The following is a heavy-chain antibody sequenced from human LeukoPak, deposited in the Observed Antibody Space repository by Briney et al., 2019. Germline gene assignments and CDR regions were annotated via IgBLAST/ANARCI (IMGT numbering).Heavy chain of an antibody. CDR2: IIPIFGTA. CDR1: GGSFSSSA. Sequence: SVKVSCKASGGSFSSSAISWVRQAPGQGLEWMGGIIPIFGTANYAQKFQGRVTITADESTSTAYMELSSLRSEDTAVYYCARAFLYDSSGYTPGFDYWGQGTLVTVSS. J-gene: IGHJ4*02. CDR3: ARAFLYDSSGYTPGFDY. V-gene: IGHV1-69*13. D-gene: IGHD3-22*01.